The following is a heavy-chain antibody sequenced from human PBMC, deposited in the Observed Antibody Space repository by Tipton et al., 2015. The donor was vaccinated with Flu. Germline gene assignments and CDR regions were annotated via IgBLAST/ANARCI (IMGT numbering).Heavy chain of an antibody. V-gene: IGHV4-59*01. J-gene: IGHJ6*02. CDR2: IHYDGSA. Sequence: TLSLTCTVSGDSFMTYYWAWIRQSPGKPPEWLAYIHYDGSATYSPSLKGRLIMSLDTSKNQFSLSLNSVTAADTAVYYCARVETAISYYHFAMDVWGQGTTVTVSS. CDR3: ARVETAISYYHFAMDV. D-gene: IGHD5-18*01. CDR1: GDSFMTYY.